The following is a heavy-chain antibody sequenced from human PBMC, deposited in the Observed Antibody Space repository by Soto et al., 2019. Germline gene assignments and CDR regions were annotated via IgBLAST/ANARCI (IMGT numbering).Heavy chain of an antibody. CDR1: GFTFSSYA. V-gene: IGHV3-30-3*01. Sequence: GGSLRLSCAASGFTFSSYAMHWVRQAPGKGLEWVAVISYDGSNKYYADSVKGRFTVSRDNSKNTLYLQMNSLRAEDTAVYYCARPGPKGEKYFQHWGQGTLVTVSS. J-gene: IGHJ1*01. CDR2: ISYDGSNK. CDR3: ARPGPKGEKYFQH. D-gene: IGHD3-16*01.